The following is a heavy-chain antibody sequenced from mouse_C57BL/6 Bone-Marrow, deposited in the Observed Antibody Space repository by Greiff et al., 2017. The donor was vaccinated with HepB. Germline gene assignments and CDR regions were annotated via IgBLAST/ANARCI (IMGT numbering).Heavy chain of an antibody. CDR3: ARDSSGPAWFAY. CDR2: IYPGSGST. CDR1: GYTFTSYW. J-gene: IGHJ3*01. Sequence: QVHVKQPGAELVKPGASVKMSCKASGYTFTSYWITWVKQRPGQGLEWIGDIYPGSGSTNYNEKFKSKATLTVDTSSSTAYMQLSSLTSEDSAVYYCARDSSGPAWFAYWGQGTLVTVSA. V-gene: IGHV1-55*01. D-gene: IGHD3-2*02.